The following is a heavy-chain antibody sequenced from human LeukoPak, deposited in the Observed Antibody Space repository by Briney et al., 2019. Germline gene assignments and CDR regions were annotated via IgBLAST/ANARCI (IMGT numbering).Heavy chain of an antibody. Sequence: SETLSLTCTVSGVSISNHYWSWIRQPPGKGLEWIGYSHYNGNTNYNTSLKSRVTLSVDTSKNQFSLRLNSVTAADTAVYYCAREGARYLEWLALFDYWGQGTLVTVSS. V-gene: IGHV4-59*11. CDR2: SHYNGNT. CDR1: GVSISNHY. J-gene: IGHJ4*02. CDR3: AREGARYLEWLALFDY. D-gene: IGHD3-3*01.